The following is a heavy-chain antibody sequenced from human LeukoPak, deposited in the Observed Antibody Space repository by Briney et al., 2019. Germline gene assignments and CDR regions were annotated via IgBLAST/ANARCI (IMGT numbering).Heavy chain of an antibody. CDR2: IYHNGNT. V-gene: IGHV4-30-2*01. J-gene: IGHJ4*02. Sequence: SQTLSLTCAVSGGSISSGGYTWSWIRQPPGKGLEWIGYIYHNGNTYYSPSLKSRVTISVDRSKNQLSLKLSSVTAADTAMYYCASGGYSYGFDYWGQGTLVTVSS. CDR1: GGSISSGGYT. D-gene: IGHD5-18*01. CDR3: ASGGYSYGFDY.